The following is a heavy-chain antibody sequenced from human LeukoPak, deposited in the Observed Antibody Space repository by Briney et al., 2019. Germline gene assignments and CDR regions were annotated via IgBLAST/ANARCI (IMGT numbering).Heavy chain of an antibody. V-gene: IGHV4-39*07. Sequence: PSETLSLTCTVSGGSISSSSYYWGWIRQPPGKGLEWIGSIYYSGSTYYNPSLKSRVTISVDTSKNQFSLKLSSVTAAGTAVYYCARLSIAARRYYYYMDVWGKGTTVTVSS. CDR3: ARLSIAARRYYYYMDV. J-gene: IGHJ6*03. CDR1: GGSISSSSYY. D-gene: IGHD6-6*01. CDR2: IYYSGST.